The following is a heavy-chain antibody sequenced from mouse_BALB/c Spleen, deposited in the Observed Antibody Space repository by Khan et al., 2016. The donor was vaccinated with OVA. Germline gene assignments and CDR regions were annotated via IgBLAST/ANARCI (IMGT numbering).Heavy chain of an antibody. V-gene: IGHV1-26*01. CDR2: INPNTDNT. J-gene: IGHJ3*01. D-gene: IGHD2-14*01. CDR1: GYSFTAYY. CDR3: ARGYDFFAY. Sequence: VQLQQSGPDLVKTGASVKISCTASGYSFTAYYMNWVKLSPGKSLECIGRINPNTDNTNYPQTFKGQAILTVDTSSSTAYMEIRSLTSEDSAVYCSARGYDFFAYWGQGTLVTVSA.